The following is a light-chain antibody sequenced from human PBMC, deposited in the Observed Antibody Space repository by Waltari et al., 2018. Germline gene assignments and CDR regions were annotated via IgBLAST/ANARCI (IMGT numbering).Light chain of an antibody. CDR2: RND. Sequence: QSVVTQPPSASGTPGQRVTISCSGSSSYIGRNFVYWYQQLPGATPKVLIFRNDGRPAGVPDRFSGSKSGTSASLDISGLRSEDEANYYCATWDGSLSAVVFGGGTKLTVL. J-gene: IGLJ2*01. CDR1: SSYIGRNF. V-gene: IGLV1-47*01. CDR3: ATWDGSLSAVV.